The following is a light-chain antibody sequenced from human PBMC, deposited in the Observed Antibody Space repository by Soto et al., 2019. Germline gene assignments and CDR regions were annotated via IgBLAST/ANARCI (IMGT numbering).Light chain of an antibody. J-gene: IGLJ1*01. CDR1: SSDVGGYDY. CDR2: EVN. Sequence: QSVLTQPASVSGSPGQSITISCTGTSSDVGGYDYVSWYQLHPGKAPKLMVFEVNNRPSGVSYRFSGSKSGNTASLTISGLQAEDEADYYCSSYTSSSTRVFGTGTKVTAL. V-gene: IGLV2-14*01. CDR3: SSYTSSSTRV.